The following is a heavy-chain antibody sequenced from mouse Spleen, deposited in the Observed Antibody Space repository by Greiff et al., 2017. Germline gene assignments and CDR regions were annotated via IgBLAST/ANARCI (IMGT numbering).Heavy chain of an antibody. CDR2: IDPSDSET. CDR3: ARSPPPAWYFDV. V-gene: IGHV1-52*01. J-gene: IGHJ1*01. Sequence: VQLQQPGAELVRPGSSVKLSCKASGYTFTSYWMHWVKQRPIQGLEWIGNIDPSDSETHYNQKFKDKATLTVDKSSSTAYMQLSSLTSEDSAVYYCARSPPPAWYFDVWGAGTTVTVSS. CDR1: GYTFTSYW.